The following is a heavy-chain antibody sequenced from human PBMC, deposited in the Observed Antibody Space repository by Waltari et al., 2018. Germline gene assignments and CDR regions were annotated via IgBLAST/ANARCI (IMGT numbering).Heavy chain of an antibody. CDR1: GYSISSGYY. Sequence: QVQLQESGPGLVKPSETLSLTCAVPGYSISSGYYWGWIRQPPGKGLEWIGSIYHSGSTYYNPSLKSRVTISVDTSKNQFSLKLSSVTAADTAVYYCARLYSSSWYVDYWGQGTLVTVSS. J-gene: IGHJ4*02. CDR2: IYHSGST. V-gene: IGHV4-38-2*01. CDR3: ARLYSSSWYVDY. D-gene: IGHD6-13*01.